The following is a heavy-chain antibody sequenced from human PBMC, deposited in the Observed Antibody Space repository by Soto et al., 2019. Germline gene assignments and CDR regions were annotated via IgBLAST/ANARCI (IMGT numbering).Heavy chain of an antibody. J-gene: IGHJ4*02. CDR1: GITFTNYW. V-gene: IGHV3-74*01. Sequence: EVQLVESGGGSVQPGGSLRLSCVASGITFTNYWMHWVRQVPGKGLVWVARVDSDGGGTSYADFVKGRFTISRDNAKNTLYLQMHSLRVEDTAMYYCGTVFEHWGQGIQVTVSS. CDR2: VDSDGGGT. CDR3: GTVFEH.